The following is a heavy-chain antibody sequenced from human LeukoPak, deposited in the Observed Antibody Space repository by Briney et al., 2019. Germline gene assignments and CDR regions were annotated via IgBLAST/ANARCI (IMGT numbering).Heavy chain of an antibody. J-gene: IGHJ4*02. CDR2: INWNGGST. Sequence: PGGSLRLSCAASGFSFRNAWMSWVRQAPGKGLEWVSGINWNGGSTGYADSVKGRFTISRDNAKNSLYLQMNSLRAEDTALYYCARAGYFDWLLDYWGQGTLVAVSS. V-gene: IGHV3-20*04. CDR1: GFSFRNAW. CDR3: ARAGYFDWLLDY. D-gene: IGHD3-9*01.